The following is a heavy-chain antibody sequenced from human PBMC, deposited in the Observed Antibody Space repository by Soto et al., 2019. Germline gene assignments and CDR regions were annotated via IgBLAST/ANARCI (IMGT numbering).Heavy chain of an antibody. CDR2: ISESGGGT. CDR3: AKDPPYYHDSSGYWGPMGY. D-gene: IGHD3-22*01. CDR1: GFTFSSYA. Sequence: PGGSLRLSCAASGFTFSSYAMSWVRQAPGKGLEWVSTISESGGGTYYADSVKGRFAISRDNSRNTFYLQMNSLRAADTAVYYCAKDPPYYHDSSGYWGPMGYWGQGTLVTVSS. J-gene: IGHJ4*02. V-gene: IGHV3-23*01.